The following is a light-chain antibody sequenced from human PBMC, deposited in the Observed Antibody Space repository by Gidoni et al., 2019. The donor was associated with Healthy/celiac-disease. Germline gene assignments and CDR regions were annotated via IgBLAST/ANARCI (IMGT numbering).Light chain of an antibody. Sequence: DIQMTQSPSSLSASVGDRVTITCQASQSISSYLNWYQQKPGKAPKLLIYAASSLQSGVPSRFSGSGSGTDFTLTISSLQPEDFATYYCQQSYSTPHLTFGGGTKVEIK. V-gene: IGKV1-39*01. CDR2: AAS. J-gene: IGKJ4*01. CDR3: QQSYSTPHLT. CDR1: QSISSY.